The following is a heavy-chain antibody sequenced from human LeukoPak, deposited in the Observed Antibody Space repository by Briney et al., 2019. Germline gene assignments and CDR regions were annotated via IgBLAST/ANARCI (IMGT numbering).Heavy chain of an antibody. D-gene: IGHD1-26*01. Sequence: GGSLRLSCAASGFTFSSYALNWVRQAPGKGLEWVSAISGSDDSTYYADSVKGRFTISRDNSKNTLYLQMNRLRAEDAAVYYCANEYSKGDIWGQGTMVTVSS. V-gene: IGHV3-23*01. CDR1: GFTFSSYA. CDR3: ANEYSKGDI. CDR2: ISGSDDST. J-gene: IGHJ3*02.